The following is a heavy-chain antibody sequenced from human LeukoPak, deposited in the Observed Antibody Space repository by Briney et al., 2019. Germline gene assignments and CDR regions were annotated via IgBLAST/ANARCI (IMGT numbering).Heavy chain of an antibody. Sequence: ETLSLTCTVSGGSISAYYWSWVRQAPGKGLEWVSLISTSSTFIYYADSLKGRFTISRDNAKNSLYLQMNSLRAEDTAVYYCAREHSSRIDCWGQGTLVTVSS. CDR1: GGSISAYY. D-gene: IGHD2-2*01. V-gene: IGHV3-21*06. J-gene: IGHJ4*02. CDR3: AREHSSRIDC. CDR2: ISTSSTFI.